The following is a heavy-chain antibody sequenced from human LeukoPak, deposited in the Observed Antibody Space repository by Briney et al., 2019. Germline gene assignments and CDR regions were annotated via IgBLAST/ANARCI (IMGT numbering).Heavy chain of an antibody. CDR1: VYTLTSYD. J-gene: IGHJ4*02. CDR3: ARGGEDY. V-gene: IGHV1-8*01. CDR2: MNPNSGNT. Sequence: ASVTVSCKPSVYTLTSYDINWVRQATGQGLEWMGWMNPNSGNTGYAQKFQGRVTMTRNTSISTAYMELSSLSSEDTAVYYGARGGEDYWGQGTLVTVSS.